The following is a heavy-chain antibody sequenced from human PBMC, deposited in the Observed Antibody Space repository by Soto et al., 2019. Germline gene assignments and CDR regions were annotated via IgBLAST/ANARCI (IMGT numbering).Heavy chain of an antibody. CDR1: GFTFSSYA. J-gene: IGHJ6*02. CDR2: ISYDGSNK. Sequence: GGSLRLSCAASGFTFSSYAMHWVRQAPGKGLEWVAVISYDGSNKYYADSVKGRFTISRDNSKNTLYLQMNSLRAEDTAVYYCARDGGLLWPSQMDVWGQGTTVTVSS. D-gene: IGHD3-10*01. CDR3: ARDGGLLWPSQMDV. V-gene: IGHV3-30-3*01.